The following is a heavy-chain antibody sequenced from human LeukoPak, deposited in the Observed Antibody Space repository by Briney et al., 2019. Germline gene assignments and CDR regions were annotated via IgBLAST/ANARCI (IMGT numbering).Heavy chain of an antibody. J-gene: IGHJ6*02. V-gene: IGHV4-59*01. Sequence: SETLSLTCTVSGGSISSYYWSWIRQPPGKGLEWIGYIYYSGGTNYNPSLKSRVTISVDTSKNQFSLKLSSVTAADTAVYYCARGSSMVRGVMYYYYYGMDVWGQGTTVTVSS. D-gene: IGHD3-10*01. CDR2: IYYSGGT. CDR3: ARGSSMVRGVMYYYYYGMDV. CDR1: GGSISSYY.